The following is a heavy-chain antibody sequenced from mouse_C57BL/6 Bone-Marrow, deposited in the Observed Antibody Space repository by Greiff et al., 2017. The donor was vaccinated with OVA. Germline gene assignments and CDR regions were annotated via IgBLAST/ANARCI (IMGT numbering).Heavy chain of an antibody. J-gene: IGHJ2*01. D-gene: IGHD1-1*01. V-gene: IGHV14-4*01. Sequence: EVQLQQSGAELVRPGASVKLSCTASGFNIKDDYMHWVKQRPEQGLEWIGWIDPENGDTEYASKFQGKATITADTSSNTAYLQLSSLTSEDTAVYYCTAYYGRKDFDYWGQGTTLTVSS. CDR3: TAYYGRKDFDY. CDR1: GFNIKDDY. CDR2: IDPENGDT.